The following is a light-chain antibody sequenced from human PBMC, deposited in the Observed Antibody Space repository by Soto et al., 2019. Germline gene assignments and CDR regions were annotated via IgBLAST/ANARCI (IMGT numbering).Light chain of an antibody. CDR3: QQYGGSPQIT. J-gene: IGKJ5*01. Sequence: EIVLTQSPGTLSLSPGERATLSCRASQSVSSTYLGWYQQKPGQAPRLLIYGASSRATGIPDRFSGSGSGTDFTLTISRLEPEDFAVYYCQQYGGSPQITFGQGTRLEIK. CDR1: QSVSSTY. CDR2: GAS. V-gene: IGKV3-20*01.